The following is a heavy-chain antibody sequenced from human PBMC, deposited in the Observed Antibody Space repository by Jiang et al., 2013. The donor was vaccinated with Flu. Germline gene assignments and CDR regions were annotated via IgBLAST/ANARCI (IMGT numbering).Heavy chain of an antibody. CDR1: GFMFGDYA. J-gene: IGHJ4*02. D-gene: IGHD3-10*01. CDR3: AEAEVYGSGTYLFDY. Sequence: QLVESGGGLVQPGQSLRLSCTASGFMFGDYAMSWFRQAPGKGLEWVGLIRSKVYGGTTQYATSVRGRFTISRDDSKSVAYLQMDSLKTEDTAVYSCAEAEVYGSGTYLFDYWGQGTLVTVSS. V-gene: IGHV3-49*03. CDR2: IRSKVYGGTT.